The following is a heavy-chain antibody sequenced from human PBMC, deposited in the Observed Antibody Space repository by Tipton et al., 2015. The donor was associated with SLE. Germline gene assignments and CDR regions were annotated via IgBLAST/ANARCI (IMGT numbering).Heavy chain of an antibody. CDR2: IYPTDSDT. CDR1: EYSFTNYW. CDR3: ASWPRWDAFDI. J-gene: IGHJ3*02. V-gene: IGHV5-51*03. Sequence: QLVQSGAEVKKPGESLKISCKGSEYSFTNYWIVWVRQVPGKGLEWMGLIYPTDSDTRYSPSFQGQVSISADMSTYTAYLQWSSLKASDSAIYYWASWPRWDAFDIWGQGTMVTVYS.